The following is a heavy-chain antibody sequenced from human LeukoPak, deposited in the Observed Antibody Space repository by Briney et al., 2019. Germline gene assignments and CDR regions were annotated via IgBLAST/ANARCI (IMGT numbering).Heavy chain of an antibody. V-gene: IGHV3-23*01. J-gene: IGHJ5*02. D-gene: IGHD2-15*01. CDR3: AKEDCSGGACYPGDWFDP. CDR1: GFTFSSYA. CDR2: ISGNDGRS. Sequence: GGSLRLSCAASGFTFSSYAMTWVRQAPGKGLEWVSAISGNDGRSYYADSVKGRFTISRDNYKNTLYLQMNSLRAEDTAVYYCAKEDCSGGACYPGDWFDPWGQGVLVTVSS.